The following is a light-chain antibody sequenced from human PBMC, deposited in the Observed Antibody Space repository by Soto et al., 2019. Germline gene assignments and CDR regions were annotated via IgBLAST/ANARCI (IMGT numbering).Light chain of an antibody. CDR1: SGSVSSAYY. J-gene: IGLJ3*02. Sequence: QTVVTQEPSFSVSPGKTVTLTCGLSSGSVSSAYYPSWHQQTPGQPPRTLIYNTNTRSSGVPDRFSGSIVGNKAALTITGAQADDESDYYCVLYMGSGVWVFGGGTKLTVL. V-gene: IGLV8-61*01. CDR2: NTN. CDR3: VLYMGSGVWV.